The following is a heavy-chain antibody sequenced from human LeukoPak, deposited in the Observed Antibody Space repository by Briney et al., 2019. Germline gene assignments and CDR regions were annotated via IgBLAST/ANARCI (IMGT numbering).Heavy chain of an antibody. CDR3: AREGYYDSSGYNWFDP. CDR1: GGSISSGGYS. Sequence: SETLSLTCAVSGGSISSGGYSWSWIRQPPGKGLEWIGYIYHSGSTYYNPSLKSRVTISVDRSKNQFSLRLTSVTTADTAVYYCAREGYYDSSGYNWFDPWGQGALVTVSS. J-gene: IGHJ5*02. V-gene: IGHV4-30-2*01. D-gene: IGHD3-22*01. CDR2: IYHSGST.